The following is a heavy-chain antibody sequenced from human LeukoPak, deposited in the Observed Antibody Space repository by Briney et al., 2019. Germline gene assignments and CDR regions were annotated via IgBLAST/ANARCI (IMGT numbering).Heavy chain of an antibody. CDR3: ARYSSGLDY. CDR2: INTNTGNP. D-gene: IGHD6-19*01. Sequence: SVKVPCKASVYTFTRYAMNWVRQAPGQGFEWMGWINTNTGNPTYAQGFTGRFVFSLDTSVSTAYLQISSLKAEDTAVYYCARYSSGLDYWGQGTLVTVSS. V-gene: IGHV7-4-1*02. CDR1: VYTFTRYA. J-gene: IGHJ4*02.